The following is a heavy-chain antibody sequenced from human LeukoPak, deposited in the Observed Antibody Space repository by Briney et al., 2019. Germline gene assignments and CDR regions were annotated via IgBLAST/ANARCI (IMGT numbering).Heavy chain of an antibody. J-gene: IGHJ4*02. V-gene: IGHV4-34*01. CDR1: GGSLSGYY. Sequence: SETLSLTCAVYGGSLSGYYWSWIRQPPGKGLEWIGEINHSGSTNYNPSLKSRVTISVDTSKNQFSLKLSSVTAADTAVYYCARQPAAARWKGIDYWGQGTLVTVSS. CDR2: INHSGST. D-gene: IGHD2-2*01. CDR3: ARQPAAARWKGIDY.